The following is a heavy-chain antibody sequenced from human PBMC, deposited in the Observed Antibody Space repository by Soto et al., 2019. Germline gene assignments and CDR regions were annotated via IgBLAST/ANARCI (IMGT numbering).Heavy chain of an antibody. CDR2: IYYSGST. CDR1: GGSLSSGGYY. Sequence: QVQLQESGPGLVKPSQTLSLSCTVSGGSLSSGGYYWSWIRQHPGKGLEWIGFIYYSGSTYYNPSLKSRVTISVDTSQNQCSLKLSSETAADTAVYYCARDTQRGYSGYFDSWGQGTLVTVSS. J-gene: IGHJ4*02. D-gene: IGHD5-12*01. V-gene: IGHV4-31*03. CDR3: ARDTQRGYSGYFDS.